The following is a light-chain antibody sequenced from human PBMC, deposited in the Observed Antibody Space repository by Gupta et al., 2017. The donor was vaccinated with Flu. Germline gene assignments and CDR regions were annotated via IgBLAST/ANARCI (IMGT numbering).Light chain of an antibody. V-gene: IGLV3-1*01. CDR1: KLGDKD. Sequence: PGQIASITCYGDKLGDKDVSWYQQKPGQSPVLVSDEDNKRPSGIPERCYGSNSGTTATLTISGTQAMDEAYYYCQELDSSTGVVFGGGTKLTVL. CDR3: QELDSSTGVV. CDR2: EDN. J-gene: IGLJ2*01.